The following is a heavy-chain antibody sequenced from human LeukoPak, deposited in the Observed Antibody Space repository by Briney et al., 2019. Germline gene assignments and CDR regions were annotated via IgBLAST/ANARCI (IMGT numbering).Heavy chain of an antibody. V-gene: IGHV1-2*02. Sequence: ASVKVSCKASGYTFTGYYMHWVRQAPGQGLEWMGWINPNSGGTNYAQKFQGRVTMTRDTSISIAYMELSRLRSDDTAVYYCARAQRLTPPYDTSGTKGAIQHWGQGTPVTVSS. CDR1: GYTFTGYY. CDR2: INPNSGGT. CDR3: ARAQRLTPPYDTSGTKGAIQH. D-gene: IGHD3-22*01. J-gene: IGHJ1*01.